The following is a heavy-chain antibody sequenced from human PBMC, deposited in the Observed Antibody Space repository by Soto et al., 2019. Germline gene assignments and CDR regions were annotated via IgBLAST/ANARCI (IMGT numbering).Heavy chain of an antibody. V-gene: IGHV1-2*02. D-gene: IGHD2-15*01. Sequence: GVSVKVCCKTSGYSFTDYYTHCVRQAPGQGLEWMGWMNPKSGGAYFAQKFQGRVTQTRDRSIGNAYNQVNSLTADDTAVYFCTRENIENSDRLYDAFEIWGQGTTVTVSS. J-gene: IGHJ3*02. CDR2: MNPKSGGA. CDR3: TRENIENSDRLYDAFEI. CDR1: GYSFTDYY.